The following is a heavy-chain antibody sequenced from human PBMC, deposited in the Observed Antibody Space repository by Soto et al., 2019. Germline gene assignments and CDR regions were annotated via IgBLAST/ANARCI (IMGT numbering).Heavy chain of an antibody. CDR2: IYSGGST. V-gene: IGHV3-66*01. CDR3: ARGELPSAYSWFDP. J-gene: IGHJ5*02. Sequence: PGGSLRLSCAASGFTVSINYMSWVRQAPGKGLEWVSVIYSGGSTYYADSVKGRFTISRDNSKNTLYLQMNSLRAEDTAVYYCARGELPSAYSWFDPWGQGTLVTVSS. CDR1: GFTVSINY. D-gene: IGHD1-7*01.